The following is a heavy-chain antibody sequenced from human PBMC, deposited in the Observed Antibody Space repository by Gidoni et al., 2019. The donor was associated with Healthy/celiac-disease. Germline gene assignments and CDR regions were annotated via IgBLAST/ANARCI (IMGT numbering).Heavy chain of an antibody. Sequence: EVQLVESGGGMVKPGGSLRLSCDASGFTFSSYSKNWVRQAPGKGLEWVSSISSSSSYIYYADSVKGRFTISRDNAKNSLYLQMNSLRAEDTAVYYCARDSSESNYYYYGMDVWGQVTTVTVSS. CDR2: ISSSSSYI. V-gene: IGHV3-21*01. D-gene: IGHD6-6*01. J-gene: IGHJ6*02. CDR3: ARDSSESNYYYYGMDV. CDR1: GFTFSSYS.